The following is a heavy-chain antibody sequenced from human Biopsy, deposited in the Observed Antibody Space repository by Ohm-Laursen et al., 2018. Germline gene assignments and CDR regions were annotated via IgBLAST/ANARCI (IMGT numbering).Heavy chain of an antibody. Sequence: TLSLTCTVSGGSVSSNVAYRAWIRQPPGKGLESIGSIFYSGITYYNPSLQSRVTMSVDTSKNQFSLNLTSVTAADTAVYYCARHPTGFWFDPWGQGTLVIVSS. CDR1: GGSVSSNVAY. CDR3: ARHPTGFWFDP. CDR2: IFYSGIT. V-gene: IGHV4-39*01. J-gene: IGHJ5*02.